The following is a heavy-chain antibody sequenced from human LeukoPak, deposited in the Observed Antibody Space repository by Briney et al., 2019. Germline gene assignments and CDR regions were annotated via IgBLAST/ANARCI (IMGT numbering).Heavy chain of an antibody. D-gene: IGHD2/OR15-2a*01. J-gene: IGHJ6*03. CDR1: GFTFTTYS. CDR3: ARSGNNYYYYMDV. V-gene: IGHV3-21*01. CDR2: VSSTSTYI. Sequence: GGSLRLSCAASGFTFTTYSMNWVRQAPGKGLEWVSSVSSTSTYILYADSVQGRFTISRDNAKNSLYLQVNSLRAEDTAVYYCARSGNNYYYYMDVWGKGTTVTVSS.